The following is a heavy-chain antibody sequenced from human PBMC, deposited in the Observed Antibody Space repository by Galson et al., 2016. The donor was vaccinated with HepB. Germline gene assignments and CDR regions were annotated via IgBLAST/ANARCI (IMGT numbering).Heavy chain of an antibody. CDR3: AGGRWFRDYYYGMDV. CDR1: GDSISSGSDY. V-gene: IGHV4-61*02. Sequence: TLSLTCTVSGDSISSGSDYWSWIRQPAGKGLEWIGRIYTSGSTNYNPSLKSRVTISVDTSKNQFSLKLSSVTVADTAVYYCAGGRWFRDYYYGMDVWGKGTTVTVSS. D-gene: IGHD3-10*01. J-gene: IGHJ6*04. CDR2: IYTSGST.